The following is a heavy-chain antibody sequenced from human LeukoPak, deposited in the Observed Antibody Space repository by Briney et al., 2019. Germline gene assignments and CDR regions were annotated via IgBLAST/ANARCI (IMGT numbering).Heavy chain of an antibody. CDR2: ISYDGSNK. D-gene: IGHD1-26*01. J-gene: IGHJ3*02. CDR3: AKDPAGGSYSPLGAFDI. Sequence: GGSLRLSCAASGFTFSSYGMHWVRQAPGKGLEWVAVISYDGSNKYYADSVKGRFTISRDNSKNTLYLQMNSLRAEDTAVYYCAKDPAGGSYSPLGAFDIWGQGTMVTVSS. CDR1: GFTFSSYG. V-gene: IGHV3-30*18.